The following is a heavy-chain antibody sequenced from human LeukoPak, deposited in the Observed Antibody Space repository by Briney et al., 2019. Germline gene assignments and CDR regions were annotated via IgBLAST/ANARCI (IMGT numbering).Heavy chain of an antibody. CDR2: ISDNSDST. V-gene: IGHV3-23*01. Sequence: GGSLRLSCAASGFTFSSYAMSWVRQAPGKGLEWVSTISDNSDSTCYADSVKGRFTISRDNSKNTLYLQMNSLRAEDTAVYYCAKGLGYYASGTYYNRIPDPWGQGTLVTVSS. J-gene: IGHJ5*02. CDR1: GFTFSSYA. D-gene: IGHD3-10*01. CDR3: AKGLGYYASGTYYNRIPDP.